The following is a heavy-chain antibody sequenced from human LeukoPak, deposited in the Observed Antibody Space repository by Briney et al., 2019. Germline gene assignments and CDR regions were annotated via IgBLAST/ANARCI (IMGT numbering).Heavy chain of an antibody. J-gene: IGHJ1*01. V-gene: IGHV4-59*08. Sequence: AETLSLTCTVSGGSISDYYWSWIRQPPGKGLEWIGYFHYRGSTIYNPSLKSRVTILLDTPNKQFSLRLTSVTAADTAVYYCARGPDFQRWGQGTLFTVSS. CDR1: GGSISDYY. CDR2: FHYRGST. CDR3: ARGPDFQR.